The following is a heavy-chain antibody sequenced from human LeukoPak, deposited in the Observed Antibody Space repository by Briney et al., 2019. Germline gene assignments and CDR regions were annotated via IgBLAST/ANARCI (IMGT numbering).Heavy chain of an antibody. J-gene: IGHJ4*02. V-gene: IGHV4-34*01. D-gene: IGHD3-10*01. Sequence: SETLSLTCAVYGESFSSYYWSWIRQPPGKGLEWIGEVNPSGSANYNPSLKSRVTISADTSKNQFSLKLNSVTAADTAVYYCARGPHSYDWGGNYNVRGFDYWGQGTLVTVSS. CDR1: GESFSSYY. CDR3: ARGPHSYDWGGNYNVRGFDY. CDR2: VNPSGSA.